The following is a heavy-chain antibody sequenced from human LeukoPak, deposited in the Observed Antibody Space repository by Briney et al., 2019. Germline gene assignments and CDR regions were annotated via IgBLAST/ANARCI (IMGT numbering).Heavy chain of an antibody. J-gene: IGHJ6*02. Sequence: GRSLRLSCAASGFTFSSYGMHWVRQAPGKGLEWVAVIWYDGSNKYYADSVKGRFTISRDNSKNTLYLQMNSPRAEDTAVHYCARDVFLEWLPNPTYGMDVWGQGTTVTVSS. V-gene: IGHV3-33*01. CDR1: GFTFSSYG. CDR2: IWYDGSNK. D-gene: IGHD3-3*01. CDR3: ARDVFLEWLPNPTYGMDV.